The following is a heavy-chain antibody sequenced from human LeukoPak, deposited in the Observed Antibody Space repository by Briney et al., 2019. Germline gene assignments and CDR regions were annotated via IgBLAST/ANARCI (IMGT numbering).Heavy chain of an antibody. D-gene: IGHD3-16*01. J-gene: IGHJ5*02. CDR2: IGGSGVNT. CDR3: AKDSLKEGGHWFEP. Sequence: GGSLRLSCAASEFTFSSYAMNWVRQAPGKGLEWVSAIGGSGVNTYYADSVKGRFTISRDNSKNTLYLQMNSLRAEDTAVYYCAKDSLKEGGHWFEPWGQGTLVTASS. CDR1: EFTFSSYA. V-gene: IGHV3-23*01.